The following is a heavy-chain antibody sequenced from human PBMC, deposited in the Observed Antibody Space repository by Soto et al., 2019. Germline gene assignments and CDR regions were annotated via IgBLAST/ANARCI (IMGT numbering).Heavy chain of an antibody. CDR3: ARMDLGDCSGGSCYDY. CDR1: GGSISRGGYY. CDR2: IYYSGST. D-gene: IGHD2-15*01. Sequence: PSESLSLTFTVAGGSISRGGYYWSWIRQHPGKCLEWIGYIYYSGSTYYNPSLKSRVTISVDTSKNQFSLKLSSVTGADTAVYYCARMDLGDCSGGSCYDYWGQGTLVTVSS. V-gene: IGHV4-31*03. J-gene: IGHJ4*02.